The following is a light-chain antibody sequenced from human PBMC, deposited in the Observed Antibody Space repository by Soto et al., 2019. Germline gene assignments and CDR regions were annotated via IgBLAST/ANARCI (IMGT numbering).Light chain of an antibody. Sequence: EIVLTQSPATLSLSPGERATFSCKASQSVGTSLAWFQQKPGQAPRLLIYDASVRATGIPARFSGSGSGTDFTLTIGRLQPEDIAMYYCQQSSNWPPWTFGRGTRVEI. CDR2: DAS. CDR1: QSVGTS. J-gene: IGKJ1*01. CDR3: QQSSNWPPWT. V-gene: IGKV3-11*01.